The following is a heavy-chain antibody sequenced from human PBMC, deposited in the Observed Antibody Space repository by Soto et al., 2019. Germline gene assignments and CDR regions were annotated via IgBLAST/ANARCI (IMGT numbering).Heavy chain of an antibody. CDR3: ARDPCGSDCYSGLDH. D-gene: IGHD2-21*02. J-gene: IGHJ4*02. CDR1: AGSITGDSYY. CDR2: ISYNGRT. V-gene: IGHV4-61*01. Sequence: PSETLSLTCNVSAGSITGDSYYWTWIRQPPGKGLEWLGYISYNGRTNYNPSLKSRVTISVDTSRKQFFLRLTSVTAADTAIYYCARDPCGSDCYSGLDHWGQGSLVTVSS.